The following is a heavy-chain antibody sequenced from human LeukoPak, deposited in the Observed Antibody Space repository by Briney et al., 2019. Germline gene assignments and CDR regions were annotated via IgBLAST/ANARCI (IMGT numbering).Heavy chain of an antibody. V-gene: IGHV3-11*01. Sequence: GGSLRLSCAASGFTFSDYYMSWIRQAPGKGLEWVSYISSSGSTIYYADSVKGRFTISRDNAKNSLYLQMNSLRAEDTAVYYCASGALKTPPYDFWSGYSPDYWGQGTLVTVSS. CDR1: GFTFSDYY. CDR3: ASGALKTPPYDFWSGYSPDY. D-gene: IGHD3-3*01. J-gene: IGHJ4*02. CDR2: ISSSGSTI.